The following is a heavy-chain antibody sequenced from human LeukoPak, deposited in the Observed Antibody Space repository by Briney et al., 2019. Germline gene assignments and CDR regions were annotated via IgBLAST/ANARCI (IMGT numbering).Heavy chain of an antibody. J-gene: IGHJ4*02. CDR3: ARERNRYFRCEGGY. CDR2: INPNSGGT. V-gene: IGHV1-2*02. CDR1: GYTFTGYY. D-gene: IGHD3-9*01. Sequence: WASVKVSCKASGYTFTGYYMHWVRQAPGQGLEWMGWINPNSGGTNYAQKFQGRVTMTRDTSISTAYMELSRLRSDDTAVYYCARERNRYFRCEGGYWGQGTLVTVSS.